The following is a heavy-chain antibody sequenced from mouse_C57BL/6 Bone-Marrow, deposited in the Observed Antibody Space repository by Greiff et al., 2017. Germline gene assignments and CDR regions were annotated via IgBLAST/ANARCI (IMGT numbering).Heavy chain of an antibody. CDR1: GYTFTSYW. V-gene: IGHV1-59*01. D-gene: IGHD1-1*01. Sequence: QVQLKQPGAELVRPGTSVKLSCKASGYTFTSYWMHWVKQRPGQGLEWIGVIDPSDSYTNYNQKFKGKATLTVDTSSSTAYMQLSSLTSEDSAVYYCARTTVVAYHWYFDVWGTGTTVTVSS. CDR2: IDPSDSYT. CDR3: ARTTVVAYHWYFDV. J-gene: IGHJ1*03.